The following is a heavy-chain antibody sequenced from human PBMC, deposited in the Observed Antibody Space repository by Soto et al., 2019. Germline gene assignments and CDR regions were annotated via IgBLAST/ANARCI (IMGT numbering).Heavy chain of an antibody. Sequence: ASVKVSCKASGYTFNRHGITWVRQAPGQGLEWMGWISGYNGDINYEQKFQGRVTLSSDTLTSTVYLELKSLRFDDTAVYYCARDAYYYDSSGFDYWGQGTLVTVSS. J-gene: IGHJ4*02. CDR3: ARDAYYYDSSGFDY. D-gene: IGHD3-22*01. CDR2: ISGYNGDI. CDR1: GYTFNRHG. V-gene: IGHV1-18*04.